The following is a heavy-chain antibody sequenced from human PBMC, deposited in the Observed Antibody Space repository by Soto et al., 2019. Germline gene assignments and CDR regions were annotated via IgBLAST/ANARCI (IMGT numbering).Heavy chain of an antibody. V-gene: IGHV4-30-2*01. CDR3: ANNTGTSLTVGYGMDV. Sequence: QLQLQESGSGLVKPSQTLSLTCAVSGGSISSGGCSWSWIRQPPGKGLELIGYIYHSGSTYYNPSLRSRVNRSVNRSKNQFSLKLSSVTAADTDVYYCANNTGTSLTVGYGMDVWGQGTTVTVSS. J-gene: IGHJ6*02. CDR1: GGSISSGGCS. D-gene: IGHD1-7*01. CDR2: IYHSGST.